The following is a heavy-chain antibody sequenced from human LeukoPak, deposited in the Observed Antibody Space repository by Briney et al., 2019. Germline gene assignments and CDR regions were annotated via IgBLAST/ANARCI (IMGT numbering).Heavy chain of an antibody. CDR1: GGSISSYS. CDR3: VRDRVLGAFDI. D-gene: IGHD3-16*01. CDR2: IYYSGST. V-gene: IGHV4-59*01. J-gene: IGHJ3*02. Sequence: SETLSLTCTVSGGSISSYSWTWFRQPPGKGLEWIGSIYYSGSTNYNPSLKSRVTISVDTSKNQFSLKLSSVTAADTAVYYCVRDRVLGAFDIWGQGTMVTVSS.